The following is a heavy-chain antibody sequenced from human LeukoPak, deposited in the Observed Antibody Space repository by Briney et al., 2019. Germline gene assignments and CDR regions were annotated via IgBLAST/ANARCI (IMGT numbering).Heavy chain of an antibody. Sequence: GGSLRLSCAASGFTFSSYEMNWVRQAPGKGLEWVSYISSSSSTIYYADSVKGRFTISRDNAKNSLYLQMNSLRAEDTAVYYCARESYYDSSGYYYYFDYWGQGTLVTVSS. CDR3: ARESYYDSSGYYYYFDY. CDR1: GFTFSSYE. J-gene: IGHJ4*02. V-gene: IGHV3-48*01. D-gene: IGHD3-22*01. CDR2: ISSSSSTI.